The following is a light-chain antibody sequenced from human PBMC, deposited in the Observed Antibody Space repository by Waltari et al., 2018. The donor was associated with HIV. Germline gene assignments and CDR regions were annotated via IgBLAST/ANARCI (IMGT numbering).Light chain of an antibody. J-gene: IGKJ3*01. V-gene: IGKV3-11*01. Sequence: EIVLTQSPATLSLSPGERATLSCRASQSVSGYLAGYQQKPGQAPRLLIYDASNRATCIPARFSGSGSGTDFTLTISSLEPEDFAVYYCQQRSNWPPETFGPGTKVDIK. CDR3: QQRSNWPPET. CDR1: QSVSGY. CDR2: DAS.